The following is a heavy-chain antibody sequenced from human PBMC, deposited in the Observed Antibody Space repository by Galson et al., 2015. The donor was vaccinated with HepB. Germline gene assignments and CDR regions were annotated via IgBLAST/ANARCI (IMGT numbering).Heavy chain of an antibody. V-gene: IGHV3-48*03. CDR1: GFTFSSYE. J-gene: IGHJ5*02. CDR3: AREITPDYARTINWFDP. Sequence: SLRLSCAASGFTFSSYEMNWVRQAPGKGLEWVSYISSSGSTIYYADSVKGRFTISRDNAKNSLYLQMNSLRAEDTAVYYCAREITPDYARTINWFDPWGQGTLVTVSS. CDR2: ISSSGSTI. D-gene: IGHD4-17*01.